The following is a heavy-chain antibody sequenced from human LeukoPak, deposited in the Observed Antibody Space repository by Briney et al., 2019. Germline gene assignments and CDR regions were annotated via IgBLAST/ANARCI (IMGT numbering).Heavy chain of an antibody. CDR3: ARSHSSSGYYYYYMDV. Sequence: ASVKVSCKASGYTFTSYDINWVRQATGQGLEWMGWMNPNSGNTGYAQKFQGRVTMTRNTSISTAYTELSSLRSEDTAVYCCARSHSSSGYYYYYMDVWGKGTTVTVSS. CDR2: MNPNSGNT. D-gene: IGHD6-13*01. V-gene: IGHV1-8*01. J-gene: IGHJ6*03. CDR1: GYTFTSYD.